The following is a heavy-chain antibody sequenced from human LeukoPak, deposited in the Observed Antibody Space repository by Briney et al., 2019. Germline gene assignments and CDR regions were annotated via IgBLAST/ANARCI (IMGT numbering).Heavy chain of an antibody. J-gene: IGHJ4*02. Sequence: SQTLSLTCAVSGGSISSGGDSWSWIRQPPGKGLEWIGYIYHSGSTYYNPSLKSRVTISVDRSKNQFSLKLSSVTAADTAVYYCARDLRCSGGSCSDYWGQGTLVTVSS. CDR3: ARDLRCSGGSCSDY. V-gene: IGHV4-30-2*01. D-gene: IGHD2-15*01. CDR2: IYHSGST. CDR1: GGSISSGGDS.